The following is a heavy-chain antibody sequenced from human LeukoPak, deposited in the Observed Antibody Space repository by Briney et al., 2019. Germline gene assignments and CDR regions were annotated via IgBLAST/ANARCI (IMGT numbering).Heavy chain of an antibody. CDR1: GFTFSNAW. Sequence: GGSLRLSCAASGFTFSNAWMSWVRQAPGKGLEWVGRIKSKTDGGTTDYAAPVKGRFTISRDDSKNTLYLQMNSLKTEDTAVYYCTTWGDHTIRLWFPDAFDIWGQGTMVTVSS. J-gene: IGHJ3*02. V-gene: IGHV3-15*01. CDR3: TTWGDHTIRLWFPDAFDI. CDR2: IKSKTDGGTT. D-gene: IGHD5-18*01.